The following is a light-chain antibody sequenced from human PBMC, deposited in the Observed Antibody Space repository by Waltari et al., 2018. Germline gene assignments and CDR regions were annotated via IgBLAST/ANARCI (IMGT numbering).Light chain of an antibody. CDR3: QQSYITRWT. CDR2: LAS. CDR1: QNIDIF. V-gene: IGKV1-39*01. Sequence: DIQVTQSPSSLSASVGERVTISCWASQNIDIFLNWYQHKVGRAPQLLISLASHLQSGVSSRFSGSGSGTDFTLTITNLQPEDSAVYYCQQSYITRWTFGQGSEV. J-gene: IGKJ1*01.